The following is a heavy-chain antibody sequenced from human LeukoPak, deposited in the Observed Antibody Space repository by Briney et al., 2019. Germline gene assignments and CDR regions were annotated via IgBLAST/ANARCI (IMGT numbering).Heavy chain of an antibody. CDR1: GGSISSSSYY. CDR2: IYYSGST. J-gene: IGHJ2*01. D-gene: IGHD3-22*01. V-gene: IGHV4-39*01. CDR3: ASLGDYYDSSGYDNWYFDL. Sequence: PSETLSLTCTVSGGSISSSSYYWGWIRRPPGKGLEWIGSIYYSGSTYYNPSLKSRVTISVDTSKNQFSLKLSSVTAADTAVYYCASLGDYYDSSGYDNWYFDLWGRGTLVTVSS.